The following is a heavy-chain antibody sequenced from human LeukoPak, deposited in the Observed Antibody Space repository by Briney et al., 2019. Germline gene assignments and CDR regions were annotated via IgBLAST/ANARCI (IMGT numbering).Heavy chain of an antibody. CDR3: ASRLDYYDSGGSFDY. J-gene: IGHJ4*02. Sequence: PSETLSLTCTVSGGSVSGGSYYWSWIRQPPGKGLEWIGYIYYSGSTNYNPSLKSRVTISVDTSKNQFSLKLSSVTAADTAVYYCASRLDYYDSGGSFDYWGQGTLVTVSS. D-gene: IGHD3-22*01. CDR1: GGSVSGGSYY. CDR2: IYYSGST. V-gene: IGHV4-61*01.